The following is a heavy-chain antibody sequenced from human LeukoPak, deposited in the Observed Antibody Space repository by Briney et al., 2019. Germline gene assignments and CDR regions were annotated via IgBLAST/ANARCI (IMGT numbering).Heavy chain of an antibody. CDR1: GGSISSYY. J-gene: IGHJ6*03. V-gene: IGHV4-59*12. CDR2: SYYSGST. CDR3: ARFKNRNYYYYMDV. Sequence: SETLSLTCTVSGGSISSYYWSWIRQPPGKRLEWIGYSYYSGSTNYNPSLKSRVTISVDTSKNQFSLKLSSVTAADTAVYYCARFKNRNYYYYMDVWGKGTTVTVSS. D-gene: IGHD1-14*01.